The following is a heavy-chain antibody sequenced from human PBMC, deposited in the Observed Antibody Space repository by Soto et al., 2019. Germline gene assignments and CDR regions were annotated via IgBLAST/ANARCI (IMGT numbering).Heavy chain of an antibody. CDR3: AKGLGNNWNFDL. D-gene: IGHD7-27*01. CDR1: GFTFDDST. J-gene: IGHJ2*01. CDR2: ITWDGGST. V-gene: IGHV3-43*01. Sequence: EVQLVESGGVVVQPGGSLRLSCAASGFTFDDSTMQWVRQAPGKGLEWVSLITWDGGSTYYADSVKGRFTISRDNSKNSLYLQMNSLRSEDTALYYCAKGLGNNWNFDLWGRGTLVTVSS.